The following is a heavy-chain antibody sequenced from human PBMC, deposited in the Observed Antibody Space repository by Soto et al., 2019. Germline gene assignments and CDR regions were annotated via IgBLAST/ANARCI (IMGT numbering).Heavy chain of an antibody. D-gene: IGHD3-10*01. Sequence: QLQLQESGPGLVKPSETLSLTCTVYGGSISSSSYYWGWIRQPPGKGLEWIGSIYYSGSTYYNPSLKSRVTISVDTSKNQFSLQLSSVTAADTAVYYCATTYYFGSGSAYWGQGTLVTVSS. V-gene: IGHV4-39*01. CDR2: IYYSGST. CDR1: GGSISSSSYY. J-gene: IGHJ4*02. CDR3: ATTYYFGSGSAY.